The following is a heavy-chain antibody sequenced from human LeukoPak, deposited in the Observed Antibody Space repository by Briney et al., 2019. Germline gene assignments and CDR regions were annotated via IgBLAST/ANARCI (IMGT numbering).Heavy chain of an antibody. V-gene: IGHV4-38-2*02. D-gene: IGHD1-26*01. CDR1: GYSISSGYY. CDR3: ARSLGALRYYGMDV. CDR2: IYHSGST. J-gene: IGHJ6*02. Sequence: SETLSLTCTVSGYSISSGYYWGWIRQPPGKGLEWIGSIYHSGSTYYNPSLKSRVTISVDTSKNQFSLKLSSVTAADTAVYYCARSLGALRYYGMDVWGQGTTVTVPS.